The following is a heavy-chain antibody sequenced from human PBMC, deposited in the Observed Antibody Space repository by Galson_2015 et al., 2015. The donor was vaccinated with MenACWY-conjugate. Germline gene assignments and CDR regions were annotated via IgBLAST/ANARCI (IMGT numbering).Heavy chain of an antibody. J-gene: IGHJ5*01. D-gene: IGHD2/OR15-2a*01. V-gene: IGHV4-61*07. CDR2: FSSTGKT. Sequence: LEWIGSFSSTGKTKYSPSLRSRVTMSVDTSNNQFSIKVTYVSAADTAVYYCARPGNTKGWLSYDSWGQGTLVTVSS. CDR3: ARPGNTKGWLSYDS.